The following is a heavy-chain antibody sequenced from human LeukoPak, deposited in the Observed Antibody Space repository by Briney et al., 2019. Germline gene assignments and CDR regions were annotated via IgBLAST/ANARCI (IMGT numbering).Heavy chain of an antibody. D-gene: IGHD6-13*01. V-gene: IGHV3-21*01. CDR1: GFIFSDYG. CDR2: VSSSSSYI. J-gene: IGHJ4*02. Sequence: PGGSLRLSCAASGFIFSDYGMNWVRQAPGKGLEWVASVSSSSSYIYYAESLKGRFTISRDNAKNSLYLQMNSLRAEDTAVYYCARIVEAAVGYFDYWGQGSLVIVSS. CDR3: ARIVEAAVGYFDY.